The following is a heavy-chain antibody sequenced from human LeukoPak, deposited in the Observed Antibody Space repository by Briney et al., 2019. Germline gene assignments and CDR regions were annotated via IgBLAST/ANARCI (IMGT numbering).Heavy chain of an antibody. CDR2: IYTSRST. CDR3: ARARGDRGYAFDI. Sequence: SQTLSLTCTVSGGSISSGSYYWSWIRQPAGKGLEWIGRIYTSRSTNYNPSLKSRVTISVDTSKNQFSLKLSSVTAADTAVYYCARARGDRGYAFDIWGQGTMVTVSS. J-gene: IGHJ3*02. D-gene: IGHD5-12*01. V-gene: IGHV4-61*02. CDR1: GGSISSGSYY.